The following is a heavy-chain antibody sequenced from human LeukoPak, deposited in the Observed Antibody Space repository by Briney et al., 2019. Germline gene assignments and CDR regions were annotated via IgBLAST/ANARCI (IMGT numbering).Heavy chain of an antibody. CDR3: ARGGVGGLKNTMIVVVTLVYYYGMDV. J-gene: IGHJ6*02. V-gene: IGHV1-69*04. CDR2: IVPILGIA. Sequence: GASVKVSCKASGGTFSSYAISWVRQAPGQGLEWMGRIVPILGIANYAQKFQGRVTITADKSTSTAYMELSSLRSEDTAVYYCARGGVGGLKNTMIVVVTLVYYYGMDVWGQGTTVTVSS. CDR1: GGTFSSYA. D-gene: IGHD3-22*01.